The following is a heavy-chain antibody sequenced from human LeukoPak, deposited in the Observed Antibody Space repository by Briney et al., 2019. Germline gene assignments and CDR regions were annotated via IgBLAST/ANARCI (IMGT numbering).Heavy chain of an antibody. Sequence: PGGSLRLSCAASGFTFSSYAMNWVRQAPGKGLEWVSSISSSSSYIYYADSVKGRFTISRDNAKNSLYLQMNSLRAEDTAVYYCAKDRQQHYYYYCMDVWGKRTKGNVSS. V-gene: IGHV3-21*01. CDR1: GFTFSSYA. CDR3: AKDRQQHYYYYCMDV. J-gene: IGHJ6*03. D-gene: IGHD6-13*01. CDR2: ISSSSSYI.